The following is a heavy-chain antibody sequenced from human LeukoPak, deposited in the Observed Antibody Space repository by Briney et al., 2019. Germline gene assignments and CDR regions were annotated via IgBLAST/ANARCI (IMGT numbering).Heavy chain of an antibody. CDR3: AKDREDAEYYFDY. CDR1: GFTFSSYA. Sequence: GGSLRLSCAASGFTFSSYAMSWVRQAPGKGLEWASAISGSGGSTYYADSVKGRFAISRDNSKNTLYLQMNSLRAEDTAVYYCAKDREDAEYYFDYWGQGTLVTVSS. V-gene: IGHV3-23*01. J-gene: IGHJ4*02. D-gene: IGHD2-2*01. CDR2: ISGSGGST.